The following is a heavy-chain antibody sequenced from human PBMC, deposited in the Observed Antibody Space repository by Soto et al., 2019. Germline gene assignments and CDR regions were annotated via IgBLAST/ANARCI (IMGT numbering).Heavy chain of an antibody. D-gene: IGHD6-13*01. CDR2: IRGSGGST. J-gene: IGHJ5*02. Sequence: EVQMLESGGGLVQPGGSLRLSCAASGFTFSSYAMSWVRQAPGKGLEWVSAIRGSGGSTYYADSVKGRFTISRDNSKNTLYLQMNSLRAEDTAVYYCAKGPRQQPNWFDPWGQGTLVTVSS. V-gene: IGHV3-23*01. CDR1: GFTFSSYA. CDR3: AKGPRQQPNWFDP.